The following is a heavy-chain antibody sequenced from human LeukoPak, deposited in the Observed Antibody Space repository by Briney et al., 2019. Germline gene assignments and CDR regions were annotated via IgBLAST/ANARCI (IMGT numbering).Heavy chain of an antibody. J-gene: IGHJ6*02. V-gene: IGHV4-59*01. CDR2: ISSSGGT. CDR3: ARVVGYSSSWYEYYYYGMDV. Sequence: PSETLSLTCTVSGDSISHYYWSWIRQPPGKELEWIGYISSSGGTYYNPSLKSRVTISVDTSKNQFSLKLSSVTAADTAVYYCARVVGYSSSWYEYYYYGMDVWGQGTTVTVSS. CDR1: GDSISHYY. D-gene: IGHD6-13*01.